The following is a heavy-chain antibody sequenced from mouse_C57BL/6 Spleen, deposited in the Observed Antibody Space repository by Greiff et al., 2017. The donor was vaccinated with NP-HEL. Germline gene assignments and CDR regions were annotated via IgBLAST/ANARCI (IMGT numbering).Heavy chain of an antibody. CDR1: GFTFSSYT. Sequence: EVQLVESGGGLVKPGGSLKLSCAASGFTFSSYTMSWVRQTPEKRLEWVATISGGGGNTYYPDSVKGRFTISRDNAKNTLYLQMSSLRSEDTALYYCARQELGEGAWFAYWGQGTLVTVSA. CDR2: ISGGGGNT. J-gene: IGHJ3*01. CDR3: ARQELGEGAWFAY. D-gene: IGHD4-1*01. V-gene: IGHV5-9*01.